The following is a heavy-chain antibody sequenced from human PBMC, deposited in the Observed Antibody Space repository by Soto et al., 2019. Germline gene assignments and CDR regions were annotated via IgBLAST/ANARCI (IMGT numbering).Heavy chain of an antibody. Sequence: QVQLVESGGGVIQPGNSLRLACAASGFTFSSHGMHWVRQAPGKGLEWVAIISRDGVSRFYADAVKGRFTISRDNSKDTRYLEMSSLGADDSAVYYCVKEDNNYFYDYWGRGTLVTVSS. CDR3: VKEDNNYFYDY. J-gene: IGHJ4*02. CDR2: ISRDGVSR. V-gene: IGHV3-30*18. D-gene: IGHD1-1*01. CDR1: GFTFSSHG.